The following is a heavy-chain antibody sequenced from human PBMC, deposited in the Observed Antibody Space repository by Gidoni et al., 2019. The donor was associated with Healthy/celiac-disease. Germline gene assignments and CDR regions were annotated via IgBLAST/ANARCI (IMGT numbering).Heavy chain of an antibody. CDR2: INHSGST. Sequence: QVQLQQWGAGLLKPSETLSLTCAVYGGSFSGYYWSWIRQPPGKGLEWIGEINHSGSTNYNPSLKRRVTISVDTSKNQFSLKLSSVTAADTAVYYCARGRLLPYYYYGMDVWGQGTTVTVSS. CDR3: ARGRLLPYYYYGMDV. V-gene: IGHV4-34*01. D-gene: IGHD2-15*01. J-gene: IGHJ6*02. CDR1: GGSFSGYY.